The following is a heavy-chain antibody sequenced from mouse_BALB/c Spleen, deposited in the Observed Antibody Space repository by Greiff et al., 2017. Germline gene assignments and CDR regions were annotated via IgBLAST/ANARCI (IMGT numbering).Heavy chain of an antibody. CDR1: GYSITSGYY. CDR2: ISYDGSN. CDR3: ARGAVLGVYYAMDY. J-gene: IGHJ4*01. D-gene: IGHD1-1*01. V-gene: IGHV3-6*02. Sequence: EVQLQESGPGLVKPSQSLSLTCSVTGYSITSGYYWNWIRQFPGNKLEWMGYISYDGSNNYNPSLKNRISITRDTSKNQFFLKLNSVTTEDTATYSCARGAVLGVYYAMDYWGQGTSVTVSS.